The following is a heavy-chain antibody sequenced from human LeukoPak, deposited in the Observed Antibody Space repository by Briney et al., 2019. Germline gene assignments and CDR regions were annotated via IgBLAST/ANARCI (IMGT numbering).Heavy chain of an antibody. V-gene: IGHV4-34*01. J-gene: IGHJ4*02. Sequence: PSETLSLTCAVSGGSFSGYYWSWIRQPPGKGLEWIGEINHSGSTNYNPSLKSRVTISVDTSKNQFSLKLSSVTAADTAVYYCARLLRRLYYFDYWGQGTLVTVSS. CDR2: INHSGST. CDR3: ARLLRRLYYFDY. D-gene: IGHD1-1*01. CDR1: GGSFSGYY.